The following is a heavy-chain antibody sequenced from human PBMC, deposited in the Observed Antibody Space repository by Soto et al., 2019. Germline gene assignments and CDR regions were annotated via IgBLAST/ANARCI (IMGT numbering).Heavy chain of an antibody. V-gene: IGHV4-4*02. D-gene: IGHD3-22*01. CDR3: ARAPMTLVRTTHSYFGLNV. CDR1: GGSISSNNW. CDR2: IYHSGST. J-gene: IGHJ6*02. Sequence: QVQLQESGPRLVKPSGTLYLTCAVSGGSISSNNWWTWVRLPPGKGLEWIGEIYHSGSTDYNPSLKMRVTISVVKSNNQFSLTLNAMTAADTAVYFCARAPMTLVRTTHSYFGLNVWGQGTTVTVSS.